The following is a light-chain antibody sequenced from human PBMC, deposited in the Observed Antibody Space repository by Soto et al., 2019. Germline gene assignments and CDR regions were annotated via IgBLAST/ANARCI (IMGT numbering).Light chain of an antibody. CDR2: AAS. CDR3: QQYYSYLGT. J-gene: IGKJ1*01. Sequence: AIRMTQSPSSLSESTGERVTITCRASQGISSYLAWYQQKPGKAPKLLIYAASTLQSGVPSRFSGSGSGTDFTRTILCLQSEDFATYYCQQYYSYLGTFGQGTTVEIK. V-gene: IGKV1-8*01. CDR1: QGISSY.